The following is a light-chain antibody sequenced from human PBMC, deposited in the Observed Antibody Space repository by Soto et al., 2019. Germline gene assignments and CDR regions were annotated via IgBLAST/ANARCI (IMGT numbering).Light chain of an antibody. Sequence: QSVLTQPASVSGSPGQSLTISCTGTSSDVGGYNYVSWYQQHPGKAPKLMIYEVSNRPSGVSNRFSGSKSGNTASLTISGLQAEDEADYYCSSYISRSRVFGTGTKLTVL. CDR3: SSYISRSRV. J-gene: IGLJ1*01. CDR1: SSDVGGYNY. V-gene: IGLV2-14*01. CDR2: EVS.